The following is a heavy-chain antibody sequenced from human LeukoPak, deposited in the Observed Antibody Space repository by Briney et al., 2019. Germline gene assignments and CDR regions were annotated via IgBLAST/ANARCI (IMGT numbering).Heavy chain of an antibody. CDR2: IYHSGST. CDR1: GGSISSGGYY. J-gene: IGHJ6*03. D-gene: IGHD2-2*01. Sequence: PSETLSLTCTVSGGSISSGGYYWSWIRQPPGKGLEWIGYIYHSGSTYYNPSLKSRVTISVDRSKNQFSLKLSSVTAADTAVYYCARDRIVVVPAAPSYYYYMDVWGKGTTVTVSS. CDR3: ARDRIVVVPAAPSYYYYMDV. V-gene: IGHV4-30-2*01.